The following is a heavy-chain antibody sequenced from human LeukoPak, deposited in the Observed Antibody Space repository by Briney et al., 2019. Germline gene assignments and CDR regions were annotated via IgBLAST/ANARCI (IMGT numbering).Heavy chain of an antibody. CDR1: GGSISSSSYN. CDR3: ARPPGIAAAWFDP. D-gene: IGHD6-13*01. J-gene: IGHJ5*02. CDR2: IDNIGST. Sequence: SETLSLTCTVSGGSISSSSYNWAWIRQPPGKGLEWIGSIDNIGSTYYNPSLQSRVTISVDKSKDQLSLKLNSVTATDTAIYYCARPPGIAAAWFDPWGQGTLVTVSS. V-gene: IGHV4-39*01.